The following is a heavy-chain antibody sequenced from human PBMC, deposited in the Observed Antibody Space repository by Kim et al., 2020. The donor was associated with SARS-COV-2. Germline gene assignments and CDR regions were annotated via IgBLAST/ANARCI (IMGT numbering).Heavy chain of an antibody. D-gene: IGHD2-15*01. Sequence: SVKVSCKASGGTFSSYAISWVRQAPGQGLEWMGGIIPIFGTANYAQKFQGRVTITADESTSTAYMELSSLRSEDTAVYYCAVLPGVVVAATPEGAFDIWGQGTMVTVSS. CDR1: GGTFSSYA. V-gene: IGHV1-69*13. CDR3: AVLPGVVVAATPEGAFDI. J-gene: IGHJ3*02. CDR2: IIPIFGTA.